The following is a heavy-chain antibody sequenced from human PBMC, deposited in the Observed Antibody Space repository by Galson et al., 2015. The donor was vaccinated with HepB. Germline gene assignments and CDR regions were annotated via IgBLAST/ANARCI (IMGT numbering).Heavy chain of an antibody. CDR3: ARGTYFYGSGSYVGDAFDI. J-gene: IGHJ3*02. CDR2: TYYRYKWYN. Sequence: CAISGDSVSSNSAAWNWIRQSPSRGLEWLGRTYYRYKWYNDYAVSVKSRITINPDTSKNQFSLQLNSVTPEDTAVYYRARGTYFYGSGSYVGDAFDIWGQGTMVTVSS. D-gene: IGHD3-10*01. V-gene: IGHV6-1*01. CDR1: GDSVSSNSAA.